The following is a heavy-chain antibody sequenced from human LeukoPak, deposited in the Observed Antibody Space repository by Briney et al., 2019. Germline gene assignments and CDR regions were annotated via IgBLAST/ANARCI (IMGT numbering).Heavy chain of an antibody. D-gene: IGHD5-12*01. CDR3: ARGVYSGYDSHDVFDI. CDR1: GFTFSAYA. CDR2: ISYDESSK. J-gene: IGHJ3*02. V-gene: IGHV3-30*15. Sequence: PGGSLRLSCATSGFTFSAYAMNWVRQAPGKGLEWVAVISYDESSKTYADSVQARLSISIDNSKNTIYLQMSSLRAEDTTVYYCARGVYSGYDSHDVFDIWGQGTMVTVSS.